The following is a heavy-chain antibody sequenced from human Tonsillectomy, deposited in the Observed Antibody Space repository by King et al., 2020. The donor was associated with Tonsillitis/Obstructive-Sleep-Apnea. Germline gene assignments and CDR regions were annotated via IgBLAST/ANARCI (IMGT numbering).Heavy chain of an antibody. CDR1: GFTFDDYG. CDR3: ARSGGRFLEWLLYDY. V-gene: IGHV3-20*04. J-gene: IGHJ4*02. D-gene: IGHD3-3*01. Sequence: VQLVESGGGVVRPGGSLRLSCAASGFTFDDYGMSWVRQAPGKGLEWVSGINWNGGSTGYADSVKGRFTISRANAKNSLYLQMNSLRAEDTALYYCARSGGRFLEWLLYDYWGQGTLVTVSS. CDR2: INWNGGST.